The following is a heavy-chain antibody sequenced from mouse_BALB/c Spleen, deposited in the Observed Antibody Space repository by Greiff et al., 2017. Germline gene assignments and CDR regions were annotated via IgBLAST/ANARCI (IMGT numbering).Heavy chain of an antibody. Sequence: QVHVKQSGPELVKPGASVRISCKASGYTFTSYYIHWVKQRPGQGLEWIGWIYPGNVNTKYNEKFKGKATLTADKSSSTAYMQLSSLTSEDSAVYFCARDDGYFAYWGQGTLVTVSA. CDR3: ARDDGYFAY. V-gene: IGHV1S56*01. CDR2: IYPGNVNT. CDR1: GYTFTSYY. D-gene: IGHD2-3*01. J-gene: IGHJ3*01.